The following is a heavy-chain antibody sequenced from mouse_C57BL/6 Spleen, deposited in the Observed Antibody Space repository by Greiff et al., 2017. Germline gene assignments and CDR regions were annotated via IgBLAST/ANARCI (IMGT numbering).Heavy chain of an antibody. Sequence: EVQLPQSGTVLARPGASVKMSCKTSGYTFTSYWMQCLKRRPGQGMEGIGAMYSCKSDTSYNRKFKGKAELTADTSASTAYMELSSLTNEDSAVYYCTGGPAWFAYWGQGTLVTVSA. CDR2: MYSCKSDT. J-gene: IGHJ3*01. CDR3: TGGPAWFAY. CDR1: GYTFTSYW. V-gene: IGHV1-5*01.